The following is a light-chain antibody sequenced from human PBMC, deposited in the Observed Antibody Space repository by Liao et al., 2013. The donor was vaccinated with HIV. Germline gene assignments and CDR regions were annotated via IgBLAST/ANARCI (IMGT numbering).Light chain of an antibody. CDR2: EDS. CDR3: QAWDTNTGVV. J-gene: IGLJ2*01. V-gene: IGLV3-1*01. CDR1: KLGDKY. Sequence: SYELTQPPSVSVSPGQTASITCSGNKLGDKYAFWYQQKPGQSPVLVIYEDSKRPSGIPERFSGSKSRNTATLTVSGAQALDEAHYYCQAWDTNTGVVFGGGTKLTVL.